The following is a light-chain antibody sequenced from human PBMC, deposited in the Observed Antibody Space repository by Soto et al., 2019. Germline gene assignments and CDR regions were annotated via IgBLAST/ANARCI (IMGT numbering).Light chain of an antibody. J-gene: IGKJ4*01. CDR1: QSVSSH. CDR2: DAS. CDR3: QQRINWLT. V-gene: IGKV3-11*01. Sequence: PGERATLSCRASQSVSSHLAWYQQRPGQPPRLLIYDASSRATGIPARFSGSGSGTDFTLTISSLEPEDFAVYYCQQRINWLTFGGGTKVEIK.